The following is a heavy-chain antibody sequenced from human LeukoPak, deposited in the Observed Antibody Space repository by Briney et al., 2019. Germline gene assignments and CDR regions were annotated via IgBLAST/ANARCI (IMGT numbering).Heavy chain of an antibody. V-gene: IGHV1-24*01. D-gene: IGHD1-26*01. Sequence: GASVTVSCKVSGYTLTELSMHWVRQAPGKGLEWMGGFDPEDGETIYAQKFQGRVTMAEDTSTDTAYMELSSLRSEDTAVYYCATSPKGATNYFDYWGQGTLVTVSS. CDR3: ATSPKGATNYFDY. CDR1: GYTLTELS. J-gene: IGHJ4*02. CDR2: FDPEDGET.